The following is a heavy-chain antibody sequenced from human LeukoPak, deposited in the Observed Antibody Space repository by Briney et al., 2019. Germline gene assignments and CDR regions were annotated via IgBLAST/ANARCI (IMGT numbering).Heavy chain of an antibody. D-gene: IGHD5-12*01. J-gene: IGHJ4*02. Sequence: GGSLRLSCAASGFTFSSYSMNWVRKAPGKGLEWVSSISSSSSYIYYADSVKGRFTISRDNAKNSLYLQMNSLRAEDTAVYYCARDSDIVAIDYWGQGTLVTVSS. CDR3: ARDSDIVAIDY. CDR1: GFTFSSYS. CDR2: ISSSSSYI. V-gene: IGHV3-21*01.